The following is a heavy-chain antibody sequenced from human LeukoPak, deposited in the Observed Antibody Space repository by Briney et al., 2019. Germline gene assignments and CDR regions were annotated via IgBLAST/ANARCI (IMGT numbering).Heavy chain of an antibody. CDR3: ARDYGSGSYYY. V-gene: IGHV1-69*04. J-gene: IGHJ4*02. CDR2: IIPILGIA. D-gene: IGHD3-10*01. CDR1: GGTFSSYA. Sequence: SVKVSCKASGGTFSSYAISWVRQAPGQGLEWMGRIIPILGIANYARKFQGRVTITADKSTSTAYMELSSLRSEDTAVYYCARDYGSGSYYYWGQGTLVTVSS.